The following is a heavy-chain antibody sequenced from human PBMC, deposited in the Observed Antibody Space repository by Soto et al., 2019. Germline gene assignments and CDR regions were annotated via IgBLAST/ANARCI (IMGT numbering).Heavy chain of an antibody. CDR2: IYYSGST. V-gene: IGHV4-59*08. D-gene: IGHD3-9*01. CDR3: ARGLTYYDILTGSRPPPPQLN. CDR1: GGSISSYY. Sequence: QVQLQESGPGLVKPSETLSLTCTVSGGSISSYYWSWIRQPPGKGLEWIGYIYYSGSTNYNPSLKSRVTISVDTSKNQFSLKRSSVTAADTAVYYCARGLTYYDILTGSRPPPPQLNWGQGTLVTVSS. J-gene: IGHJ4*02.